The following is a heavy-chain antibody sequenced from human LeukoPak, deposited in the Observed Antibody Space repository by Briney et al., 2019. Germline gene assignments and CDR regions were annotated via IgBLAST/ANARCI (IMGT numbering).Heavy chain of an antibody. J-gene: IGHJ6*03. CDR1: GFTVSSNY. V-gene: IGHV3-53*01. D-gene: IGHD3-10*01. CDR3: ARVYSGSYYFQYYYYYMDV. Sequence: GGSLRLSCAASGFTVSSNYMSWVRQAPGKGLEWVSVIYSGGSTYYADSAKGRFTISRDNSKNTLYLQMNSLRAEDTAVYYCARVYSGSYYFQYYYYYMDVWGKGTTVTISS. CDR2: IYSGGST.